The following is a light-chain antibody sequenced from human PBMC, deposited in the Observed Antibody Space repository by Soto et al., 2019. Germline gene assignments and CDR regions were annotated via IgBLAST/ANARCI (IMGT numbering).Light chain of an antibody. J-gene: IGKJ2*01. V-gene: IGKV1-39*01. CDR3: QQSYSGRT. CDR1: QGVIAY. Sequence: DMAMSQPPASLSASVGRRVTISCRATQGVIAYLTWYQHKPGKAPNLLIDAASSLQSGVPSRFRGGGSGSDFTLTITSLQPEDFATYYCQQSYSGRTFGQGTKLEMK. CDR2: AAS.